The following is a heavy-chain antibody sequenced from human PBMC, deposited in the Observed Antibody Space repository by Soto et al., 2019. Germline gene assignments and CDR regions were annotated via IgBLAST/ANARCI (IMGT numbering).Heavy chain of an antibody. D-gene: IGHD1-26*01. J-gene: IGHJ4*02. CDR3: ARGWGKYLGVNDF. Sequence: IQLVQSAGEVKRPGASVKVSCKASGYTFNTFGITWVRQAPGQGLEWMRCVSGYSDKRDYSRKLQDRITLTADPSTTTSYMELRSLTSDDTAVYYCARGWGKYLGVNDFWGQGTLVTISS. V-gene: IGHV1-18*01. CDR1: GYTFNTFG. CDR2: VSGYSDKR.